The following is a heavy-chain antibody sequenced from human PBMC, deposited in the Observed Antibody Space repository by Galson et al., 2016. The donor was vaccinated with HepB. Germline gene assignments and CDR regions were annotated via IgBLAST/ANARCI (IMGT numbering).Heavy chain of an antibody. CDR3: ARHDCPHNVCYSGNWFGP. Sequence: QSGAEVKKPGESLRISCQGSGYLFNSYWITWVRQRPGKGLEWMGRIDPSDSYTTYSPSFEGHVTISVDKSVSTAYLQWSSLKASDTAIYYCARHDCPHNVCYSGNWFGPWGQGTLVTVSS. D-gene: IGHD2-21*01. J-gene: IGHJ5*02. CDR1: GYLFNSYW. V-gene: IGHV5-10-1*01. CDR2: IDPSDSYT.